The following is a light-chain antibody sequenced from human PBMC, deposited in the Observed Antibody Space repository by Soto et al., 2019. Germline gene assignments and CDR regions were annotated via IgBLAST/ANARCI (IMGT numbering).Light chain of an antibody. CDR1: NSDVGAYNY. CDR2: EVS. J-gene: IGLJ3*02. Sequence: SALTQPASVSGSPGQSITISCTGTNSDVGAYNYVSWFQQHPGKAPKLIIFEVSNRPSGVSHRFSGSKSGNTASLTISGLQTEDEADYYCLSYTITSILVFGGGTK. CDR3: LSYTITSILV. V-gene: IGLV2-14*01.